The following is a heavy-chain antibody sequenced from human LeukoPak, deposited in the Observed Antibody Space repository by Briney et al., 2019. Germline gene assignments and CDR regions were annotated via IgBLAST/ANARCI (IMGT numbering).Heavy chain of an antibody. Sequence: ASVKVSCKAYGYTFTRYYMHWVRQAPGQGREWMGWINPKSGGTNYAQKFQGRVTMTRDTSISTAYMELSRLRSDDTALYYCARSIVGATPIDYWGQGTLVTVSS. D-gene: IGHD1-26*01. CDR1: GYTFTRYY. CDR3: ARSIVGATPIDY. CDR2: INPKSGGT. J-gene: IGHJ4*02. V-gene: IGHV1-2*02.